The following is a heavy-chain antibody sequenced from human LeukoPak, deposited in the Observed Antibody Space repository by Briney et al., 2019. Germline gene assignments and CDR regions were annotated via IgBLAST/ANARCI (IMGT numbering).Heavy chain of an antibody. Sequence: GASVTVSCKASGGTFSSYAISWVRQAPGQGLEWMGGIIPIFGTANYAQKFQGRVTITADESTSTAYMELSSLRSEDTAVYYCARGRLNRNDRVLAFDIWGQGTMVTVSS. CDR2: IIPIFGTA. CDR1: GGTFSSYA. CDR3: ARGRLNRNDRVLAFDI. V-gene: IGHV1-69*13. J-gene: IGHJ3*02. D-gene: IGHD1-1*01.